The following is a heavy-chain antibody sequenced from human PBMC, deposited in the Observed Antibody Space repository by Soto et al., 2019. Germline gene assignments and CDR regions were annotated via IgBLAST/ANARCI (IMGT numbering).Heavy chain of an antibody. J-gene: IGHJ4*02. CDR2: INPNSGGT. Sequence: ASVNVSCKAAGYGFTVSYMHWGRQAPGQGLEWMGWINPNSGGTNYAQKFQGWVTMTRDTSISTAYMELSRLKSDDTAIYYCARGREWGATTYFDYWGQGALVTVSS. CDR3: ARGREWGATTYFDY. D-gene: IGHD5-12*01. V-gene: IGHV1-2*04. CDR1: GYGFTVSY.